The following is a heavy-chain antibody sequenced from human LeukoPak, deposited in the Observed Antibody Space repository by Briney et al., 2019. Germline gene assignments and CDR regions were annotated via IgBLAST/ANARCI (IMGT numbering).Heavy chain of an antibody. V-gene: IGHV4-30-4*08. CDR1: GGSISSYY. CDR2: IYYSGST. Sequence: PSETLSLTCTVSGGSISSYYWSWIRQPPGKGLEWIGYIYYSGSTYYNPSLKSRVTISVDTSKNQFSLKLSSVTAADTAVYYCARAHGSCSGGSCETWGQGTLVTVSS. D-gene: IGHD2-15*01. CDR3: ARAHGSCSGGSCET. J-gene: IGHJ4*02.